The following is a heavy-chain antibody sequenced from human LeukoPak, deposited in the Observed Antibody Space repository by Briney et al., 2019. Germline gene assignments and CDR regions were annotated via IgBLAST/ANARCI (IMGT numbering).Heavy chain of an antibody. CDR2: INHSGST. CDR1: GGSFSGYY. Sequence: SETLSLTCAVYGGSFSGYYWSWIRQPPGKGLEWIGEINHSGSTNHNPSLKSRVTISVDTSKNQFSLKLSSVTAADTAVYYCARSPVTYYYDSSGYYRRWFDPWGQGTLVTVSS. CDR3: ARSPVTYYYDSSGYYRRWFDP. J-gene: IGHJ5*02. D-gene: IGHD3-22*01. V-gene: IGHV4-34*01.